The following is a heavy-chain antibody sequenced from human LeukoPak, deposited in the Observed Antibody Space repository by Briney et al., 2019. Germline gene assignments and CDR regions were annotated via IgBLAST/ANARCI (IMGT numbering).Heavy chain of an antibody. J-gene: IGHJ5*02. CDR3: AREGAAGTHYPYWFDP. Sequence: GGSLRLSCAASGFSFSSYEMTWIRQSPGKGLEWVSYISGSGGPIHYADSVKGRFTISRDNAKNSLYLQMNSLRVEDTAVYYCAREGAAGTHYPYWFDPWGQGTLVTVSS. CDR2: ISGSGGPI. D-gene: IGHD6-13*01. V-gene: IGHV3-48*03. CDR1: GFSFSSYE.